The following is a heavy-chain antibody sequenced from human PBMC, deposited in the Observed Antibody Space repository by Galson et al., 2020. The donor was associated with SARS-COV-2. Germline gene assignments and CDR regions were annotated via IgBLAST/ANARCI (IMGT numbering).Heavy chain of an antibody. Sequence: SETLSLTCTVSGGSISSYYWSWIRQPAGKGLEWIGRIYTSGSTNYNPSLKSRVTMSVDTSKNQFSLKLSSVTAADTAVYYCARDNLIAVAGYYYYYGMDVWGQGTTVTVSS. CDR2: IYTSGST. D-gene: IGHD6-19*01. V-gene: IGHV4-4*07. CDR3: ARDNLIAVAGYYYYYGMDV. CDR1: GGSISSYY. J-gene: IGHJ6*02.